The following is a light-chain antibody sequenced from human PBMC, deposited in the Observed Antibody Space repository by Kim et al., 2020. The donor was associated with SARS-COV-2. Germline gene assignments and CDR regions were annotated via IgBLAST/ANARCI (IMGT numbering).Light chain of an antibody. Sequence: SASGGDRVTFTCRDSRYIRNWLAWYRQRPGKAPHLLIYCASDLHTGAPSRFRGCGSGTDLTLTITNLQPEDFATYYCQHYHEFLYSFGQGTKLDI. J-gene: IGKJ2*03. CDR1: RYIRNW. CDR2: CAS. CDR3: QHYHEFLYS. V-gene: IGKV1-5*03.